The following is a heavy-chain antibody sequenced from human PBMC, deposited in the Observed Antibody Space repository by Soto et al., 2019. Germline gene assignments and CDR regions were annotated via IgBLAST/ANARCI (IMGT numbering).Heavy chain of an antibody. Sequence: PSETLSLTCTVSGGSISSGDYYWSWIRQPPGKGLEWIGYIYYSGSTYYNPSLKSRVTISVDTSKNQFSLKLSSVTAADTAVYYSASNSYEYTLYDYWGQGTLVTVSS. D-gene: IGHD5-18*01. V-gene: IGHV4-30-4*01. J-gene: IGHJ4*02. CDR1: GGSISSGDYY. CDR2: IYYSGST. CDR3: ASNSYEYTLYDY.